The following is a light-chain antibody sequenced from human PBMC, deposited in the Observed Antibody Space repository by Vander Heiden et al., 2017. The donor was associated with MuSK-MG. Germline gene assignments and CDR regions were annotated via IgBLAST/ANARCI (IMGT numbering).Light chain of an antibody. J-gene: IGKJ4*01. CDR2: STS. CDR3: QQEGSAPIT. CDR1: QSVRSSQ. V-gene: IGKV3-20*01. Sequence: SVLPLTRGTLSLSPGERASLACRASQSVRSSQLAWYQQKPGQVPRLVIYSTSSRATDFPDRFSGSGSGRDFSLTINRLEPEDFAVYYSQQEGSAPITFGVGTTMELK.